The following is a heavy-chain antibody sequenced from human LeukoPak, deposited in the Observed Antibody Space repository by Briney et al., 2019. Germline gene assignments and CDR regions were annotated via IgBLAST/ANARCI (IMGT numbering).Heavy chain of an antibody. J-gene: IGHJ4*02. CDR1: GFTFSSYA. Sequence: GGSLRLSCAASGFTFSSYAMSWVRQAPGKGLEWVSAIIGSGGSTYYADSVKGRFTISRDNSKNTLYLQMNSLRAEDTAVYYCAKDQPYYDILTGYYYLDYWGQGTLVTVSS. CDR3: AKDQPYYDILTGYYYLDY. D-gene: IGHD3-9*01. V-gene: IGHV3-23*01. CDR2: IIGSGGST.